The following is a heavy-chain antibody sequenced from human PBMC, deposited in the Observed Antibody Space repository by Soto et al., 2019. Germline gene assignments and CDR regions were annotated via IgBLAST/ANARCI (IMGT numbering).Heavy chain of an antibody. V-gene: IGHV3-30*18. Sequence: LRLSCAASGFTFSSYGMHWVRQAPGKGLEWVAVISYDGSNKYYADSVKGRFTISRDNSKNTLYLQMNSLRAEDTAVYYCAKLHSTYYDFWSGYSDLPDDAFDIWGQGTMVTVSS. CDR1: GFTFSSYG. CDR3: AKLHSTYYDFWSGYSDLPDDAFDI. D-gene: IGHD3-3*01. CDR2: ISYDGSNK. J-gene: IGHJ3*02.